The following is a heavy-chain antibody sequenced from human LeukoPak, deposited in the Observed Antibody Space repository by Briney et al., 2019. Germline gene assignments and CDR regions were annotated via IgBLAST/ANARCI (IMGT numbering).Heavy chain of an antibody. CDR1: GGSISSSSHY. CDR3: ARVMSYGDYVSRLHDAFDI. V-gene: IGHV3-21*01. J-gene: IGHJ3*02. D-gene: IGHD4-17*01. Sequence: ETLSLTCTVSGGSISSSSHYWGWVRQPPGKGLEWVSSISSSSSYIYYADSVKGRFTISRDNAKNSLYLQMNSLRAEDTAVYYCARVMSYGDYVSRLHDAFDIWGQGTMVTVSS. CDR2: ISSSSSYI.